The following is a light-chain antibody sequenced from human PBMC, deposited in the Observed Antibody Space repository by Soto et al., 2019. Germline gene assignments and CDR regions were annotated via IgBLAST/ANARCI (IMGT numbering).Light chain of an antibody. Sequence: EVVLTQSPGTLSLSPGERATLSCRASQSVTNNYIAWYQQKPGQAPRLLIYSASTRATGIPDRFSGDGSGKDFTLTISRLEPEDFAVYYCEQYGTSPQTFGQGAKVAIK. CDR1: QSVTNNY. CDR2: SAS. CDR3: EQYGTSPQT. J-gene: IGKJ1*01. V-gene: IGKV3-20*01.